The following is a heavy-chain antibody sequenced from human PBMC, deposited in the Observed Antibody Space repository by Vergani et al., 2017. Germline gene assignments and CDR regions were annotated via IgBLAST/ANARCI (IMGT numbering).Heavy chain of an antibody. J-gene: IGHJ5*01. CDR3: VRGGLATSYNWFDP. V-gene: IGHV3-7*01. Sequence: EVHLEESGGGLVQPGGSLRLSCEASGFNFQIYWMGWVRQTAEKGLEWVANIKQDGSEDYYVDSVKGRFTITRDNAKKFIYLQMNSLRADDTAVYYCVRGGLATSYNWFDPWGQGTRVTVSS. D-gene: IGHD5-24*01. CDR2: IKQDGSED. CDR1: GFNFQIYW.